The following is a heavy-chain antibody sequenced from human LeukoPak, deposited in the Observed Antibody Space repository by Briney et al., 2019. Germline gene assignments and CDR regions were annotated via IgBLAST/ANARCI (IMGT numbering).Heavy chain of an antibody. CDR1: GFTLSSYS. J-gene: IGHJ6*03. D-gene: IGHD3-3*01. V-gene: IGHV3-21*01. CDR2: ISSSSSYI. Sequence: GRSLRLSRAASGFTLSSYSMNWVRQAPAKGLEWVSSISSSSSYIYYADSVKGRFTISRDNAKNSLYLQMNRMGAVETAVYCCAGVLRDDFWSGYVHPYFYLYYMDIGGKGNAATV. CDR3: AGVLRDDFWSGYVHPYFYLYYMDI.